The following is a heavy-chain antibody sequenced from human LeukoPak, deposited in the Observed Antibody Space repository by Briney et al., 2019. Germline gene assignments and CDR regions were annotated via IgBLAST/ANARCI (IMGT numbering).Heavy chain of an antibody. D-gene: IGHD5-18*01. Sequence: GGSLRLSCAASGFTFSSYWMSWVRQAPGKGLEWVANIKQDGSEKYYVDSVKGRFTISRDNAKNSLYLQMNSLRTEDTALYYCAKDAKQLGDYYYYMDVWGKGTTVTVSS. CDR3: AKDAKQLGDYYYYMDV. CDR2: IKQDGSEK. CDR1: GFTFSSYW. V-gene: IGHV3-7*03. J-gene: IGHJ6*03.